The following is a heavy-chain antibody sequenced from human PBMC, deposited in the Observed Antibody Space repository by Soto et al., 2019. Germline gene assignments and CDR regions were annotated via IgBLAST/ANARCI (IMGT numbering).Heavy chain of an antibody. CDR1: GGSFSGYY. J-gene: IGHJ6*03. V-gene: IGHV4-34*01. D-gene: IGHD2-2*01. CDR2: INHSGST. Sequence: SETLSLTCAVYGGSFSGYYWSWIRQPPGKGLEWIGEINHSGSTNYNPSLKSRVTISVDTSKNQFSLQLSSVTAADTAVYYCARGLVVPAAIHPVAYYYYYMDVWGKGTTVTVSS. CDR3: ARGLVVPAAIHPVAYYYYYMDV.